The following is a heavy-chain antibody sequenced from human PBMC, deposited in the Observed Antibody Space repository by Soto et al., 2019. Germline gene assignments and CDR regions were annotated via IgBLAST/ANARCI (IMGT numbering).Heavy chain of an antibody. D-gene: IGHD3-10*01. CDR1: GFTFSSYG. Sequence: QVQLVESGGGVVQPGRSLGLSCAASGFTFSSYGMHWVRQAPGKGLEWVAVISYDGSNKYYADSVKGRFTISRDNSKNTLYLQMNSLRAEDTAVYYCAKTNYYGSGSYLFDYWGQGTLVTVSS. CDR2: ISYDGSNK. CDR3: AKTNYYGSGSYLFDY. V-gene: IGHV3-30*18. J-gene: IGHJ4*02.